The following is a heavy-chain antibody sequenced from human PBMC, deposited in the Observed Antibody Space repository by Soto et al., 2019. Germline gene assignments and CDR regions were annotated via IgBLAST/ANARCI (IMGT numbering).Heavy chain of an antibody. Sequence: GGSLRLSCVASGFTFSSYGMHWVRQAPGKGLEWVAIISYDGSNTYYADSVKGRFTISRDNSKNTLYLQMNSLRAEDTSVYYCAKEGGLSGSYYISSSYYFDYWGHGPLVTVSS. J-gene: IGHJ4*01. CDR1: GFTFSSYG. D-gene: IGHD1-26*01. CDR2: ISYDGSNT. V-gene: IGHV3-30*18. CDR3: AKEGGLSGSYYISSSYYFDY.